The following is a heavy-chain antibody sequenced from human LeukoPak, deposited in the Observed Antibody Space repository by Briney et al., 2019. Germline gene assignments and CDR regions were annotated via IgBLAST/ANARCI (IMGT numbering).Heavy chain of an antibody. Sequence: ASVKVSCKVSGYTLTELSMHWVRQAPGKGLEWMGGFDPEDGETIYAQKFQGRVTMTEDTSTDTAYMELSSLRSEDTAVYYCARWKEGSSRYWYFDLWGRGTLVTVSS. D-gene: IGHD6-13*01. V-gene: IGHV1-24*01. CDR2: FDPEDGET. CDR3: ARWKEGSSRYWYFDL. J-gene: IGHJ2*01. CDR1: GYTLTELS.